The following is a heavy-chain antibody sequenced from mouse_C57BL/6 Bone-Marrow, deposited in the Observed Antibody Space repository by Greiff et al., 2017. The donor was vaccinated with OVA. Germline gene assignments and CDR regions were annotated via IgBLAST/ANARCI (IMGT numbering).Heavy chain of an antibody. CDR1: GYTFTSYW. CDR3: ARSSYYSNLWFAY. V-gene: IGHV1-64*01. J-gene: IGHJ3*01. Sequence: LQQPGAELVKPGASVKLSCKASGYTFTSYWMHWVKQRPGQGLEWIGMIHPNSGSTNYNEKFKSKATLTVDKSSSTAYMQLSSLTSEDSAVYYCARSSYYSNLWFAYWGQGTLVTVSA. CDR2: IHPNSGST. D-gene: IGHD2-5*01.